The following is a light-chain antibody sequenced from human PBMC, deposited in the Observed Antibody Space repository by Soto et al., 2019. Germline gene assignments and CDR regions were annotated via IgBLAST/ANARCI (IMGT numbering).Light chain of an antibody. CDR1: SGDVGAYDR. V-gene: IGLV2-11*01. J-gene: IGLJ3*02. Sequence: QSVLTQPRSVSGSPGQSVTIACTGTSGDVGAYDRVSWYQHHPTKAPKLIIYDVTNRPSGVPYRFSGYKSGSTASLTISGLQAEDEADYYCCSHAGGSSWVFGGGTKVTVL. CDR2: DVT. CDR3: CSHAGGSSWV.